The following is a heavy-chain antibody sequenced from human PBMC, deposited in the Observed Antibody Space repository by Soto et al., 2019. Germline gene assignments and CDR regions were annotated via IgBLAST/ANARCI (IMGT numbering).Heavy chain of an antibody. V-gene: IGHV3-23*01. Sequence: GVSLRLSCAASGFTFSSYAMSWVRQAPGKGLEWVSAISGSGGSTYYADSVKGRFTISRDNSKNTLYLQMNSLRAEDTAVYYCAKAASRKYLVFYYFDYWGQGTLVTVSS. CDR1: GFTFSSYA. CDR3: AKAASRKYLVFYYFDY. CDR2: ISGSGGST. J-gene: IGHJ4*02. D-gene: IGHD6-6*01.